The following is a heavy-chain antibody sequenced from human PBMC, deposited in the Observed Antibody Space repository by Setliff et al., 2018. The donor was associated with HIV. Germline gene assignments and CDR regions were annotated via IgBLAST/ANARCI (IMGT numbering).Heavy chain of an antibody. CDR2: ISAYNGNT. J-gene: IGHJ3*02. D-gene: IGHD6-13*01. CDR3: ARDSNPRRSWYSGDAFDI. CDR1: GYTFISYG. V-gene: IGHV1-18*01. Sequence: VASVKVSCKASGYTFISYGISWVRQAPGQGLEWMGWISAYNGNTNYAQKLQGRVTMTTDTSTSTAYMELRSLRSDDTAVYYCARDSNPRRSWYSGDAFDIWGQGTMVTVSS.